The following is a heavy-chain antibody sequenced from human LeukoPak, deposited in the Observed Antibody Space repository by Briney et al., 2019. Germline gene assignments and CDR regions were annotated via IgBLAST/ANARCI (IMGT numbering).Heavy chain of an antibody. CDR2: FDPEDGET. CDR3: SSSGVEEWQGLHF. CDR1: GYTLTELS. J-gene: IGHJ4*02. V-gene: IGHV1-24*01. D-gene: IGHD3-3*01. Sequence: GASVKVSCKVSGYTLTELSMHWVRQAPGKGLEWMGGFDPEDGETIYAQKFQGRVTMTEDTSTDTAYMELNSLSSEDTAVYYCSSSGVEEWQGLHFWGQGTLVTVSS.